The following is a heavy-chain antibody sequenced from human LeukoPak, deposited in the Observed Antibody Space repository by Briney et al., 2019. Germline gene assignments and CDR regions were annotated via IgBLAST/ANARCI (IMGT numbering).Heavy chain of an antibody. Sequence: GGSLRLSCAASGFTFSSYAMSWVGQAPGKGRGGVSAIGGSGGSTYYADSVKGRFTISRDNSKNTLYLQVNSLRAEDTAVYYCARDRRWTATTVTYFDYWGQGTLVTVSS. CDR3: ARDRRWTATTVTYFDY. CDR2: IGGSGGST. D-gene: IGHD4-11*01. J-gene: IGHJ4*02. V-gene: IGHV3-23*01. CDR1: GFTFSSYA.